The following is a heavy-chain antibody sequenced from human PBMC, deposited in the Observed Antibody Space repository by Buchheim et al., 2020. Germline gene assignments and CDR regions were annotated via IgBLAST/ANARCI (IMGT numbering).Heavy chain of an antibody. CDR3: AGDSFRRYYYYYYGMDV. J-gene: IGHJ6*02. Sequence: QVQLVESGGGVVQPGRSLRLSCAASGFTFSSYAMHWVRQAPGKGLEWVAVISYDGSNKYYADSVKGRFTISRDNSKNTLYLQMNSLRAEDTAVYYCAGDSFRRYYYYYYGMDVWGQGTT. CDR1: GFTFSSYA. CDR2: ISYDGSNK. V-gene: IGHV3-30-3*01. D-gene: IGHD1-26*01.